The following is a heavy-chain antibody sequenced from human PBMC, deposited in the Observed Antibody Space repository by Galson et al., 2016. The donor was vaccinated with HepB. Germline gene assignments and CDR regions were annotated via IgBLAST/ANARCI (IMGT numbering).Heavy chain of an antibody. CDR1: GFTPDLYA. D-gene: IGHD2-15*01. Sequence: SLRLSCAVSGFTPDLYAMPWVRLVPGKGLEWAAGHSLDIDGIDYEYSVQGRITVSRDIAKNGVYLQMNSLSSADSALYYCGKDLLPGGLDVWGQGTTVTVSS. CDR3: GKDLLPGGLDV. V-gene: IGHV3-9*02. J-gene: IGHJ6*02. CDR2: HSLDIDGI.